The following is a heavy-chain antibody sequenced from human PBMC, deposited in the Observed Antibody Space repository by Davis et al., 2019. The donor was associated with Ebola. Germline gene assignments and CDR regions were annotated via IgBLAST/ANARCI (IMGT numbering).Heavy chain of an antibody. V-gene: IGHV1-2*02. CDR2: INPGSGGT. CDR1: GYTFTNYY. CDR3: VRDGIVVVPAATKPNWFDP. Sequence: AASVKVSCKASGYTFTNYYIHWVRQAPGQGLEWMGWINPGSGGTNSAQRFQGRVTMTRDTSSTTVYMELSSLRSDDTAVYYCVRDGIVVVPAATKPNWFDPWGQGTLVTVSS. D-gene: IGHD2-2*01. J-gene: IGHJ5*02.